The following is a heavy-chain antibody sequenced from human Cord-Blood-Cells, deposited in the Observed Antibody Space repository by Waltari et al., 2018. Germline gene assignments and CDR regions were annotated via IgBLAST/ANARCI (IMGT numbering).Heavy chain of an antibody. V-gene: IGHV1-18*01. CDR2: ISAYNGNT. Sequence: QVQLVQSGAEVKKPGASVKVSCKASGYTFTSYGISWVRQAPGQGLEWMGWISAYNGNTNYAQKLQGRVTMTTDTSTSTAYMELRSLRSDDTAVYYCARDRSPSLYSSIWYYYYGMDVWGQGTTVTVSS. J-gene: IGHJ6*02. CDR1: GYTFTSYG. D-gene: IGHD6-13*01. CDR3: ARDRSPSLYSSIWYYYYGMDV.